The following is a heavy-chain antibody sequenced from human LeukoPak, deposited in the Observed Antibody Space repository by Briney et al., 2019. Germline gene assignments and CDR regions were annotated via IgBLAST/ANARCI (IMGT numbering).Heavy chain of an antibody. CDR2: ISAYNGNT. Sequence: GASVKVSCKASGYTFTSYGISWVRQAPGQGLEWMGWISAYNGNTNYAQKLQGRVTMTTDTSTSTAYMELRSLRSDDTAVYYCAKDEFEKSRYSSGWYVYWGQGTLVTVSS. CDR3: AKDEFEKSRYSSGWYVY. J-gene: IGHJ4*02. D-gene: IGHD6-19*01. V-gene: IGHV1-18*01. CDR1: GYTFTSYG.